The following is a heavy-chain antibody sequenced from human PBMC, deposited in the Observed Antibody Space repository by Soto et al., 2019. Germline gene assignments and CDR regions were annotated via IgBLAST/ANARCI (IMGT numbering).Heavy chain of an antibody. J-gene: IGHJ4*02. CDR3: ARGHIVGATLSYFDC. CDR1: GFTFRDYG. CDR2: VSFDGNKK. D-gene: IGHD1-26*01. Sequence: QVQLVESGGGVVQPGRSLRLSCLASGFTFRDYGMHWVRQAPGKGLEWVAVVSFDGNKKYYGDSVKGRFTISRDNSDNTLSLQMNSLRAEDTAVYFCARGHIVGATLSYFDCWGQGTMVTVSS. V-gene: IGHV3-30-3*01.